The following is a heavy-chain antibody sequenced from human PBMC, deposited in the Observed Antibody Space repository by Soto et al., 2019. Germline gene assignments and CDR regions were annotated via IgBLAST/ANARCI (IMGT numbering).Heavy chain of an antibody. V-gene: IGHV4-4*07. Sequence: QVQLQESGPGLVKPSEPLSLTCTVSGDSMTKYYWSWIRQPSGKGLEWIGRIYTSGSTNYNPSLKSRVTMSIDTSNNHFSLKLQSVTAADTAVYYCARTVGAAYYFDFWGQGALVTVSS. D-gene: IGHD3-16*01. CDR2: IYTSGST. CDR3: ARTVGAAYYFDF. J-gene: IGHJ4*02. CDR1: GDSMTKYY.